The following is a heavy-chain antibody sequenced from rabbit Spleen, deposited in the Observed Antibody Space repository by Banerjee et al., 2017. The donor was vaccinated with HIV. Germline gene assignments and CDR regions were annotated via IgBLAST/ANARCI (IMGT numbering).Heavy chain of an antibody. CDR2: IYAPASGDT. Sequence: QSLEESGGDLVKPGASLTLTCTASGFSFSGGYDMCWVRQAPGKGLEWIACIYAPASGDTDYANWATGRFTVSKTSSTTVTLQMTSLTAADTATYFCARDTGSSFSSYGMDLWGQGTLVTVS. J-gene: IGHJ6*01. CDR3: ARDTGSSFSSYGMDL. V-gene: IGHV1S40*01. CDR1: GFSFSGGYD. D-gene: IGHD8-1*01.